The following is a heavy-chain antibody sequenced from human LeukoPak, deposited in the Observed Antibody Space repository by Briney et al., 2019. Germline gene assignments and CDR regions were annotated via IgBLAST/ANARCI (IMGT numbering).Heavy chain of an antibody. CDR3: AKRMGPGAFDI. CDR1: GFIFSSYG. J-gene: IGHJ3*02. CDR2: ISDSGDST. Sequence: GGTLRLSCAASGFIFSSYGMSWVRQAPGKGLEWVSTISDSGDSTYYADSVKGRFTISRDNSKNTLYLQMNSLRAEDTAVYYCAKRMGPGAFDIWGQGTMVTVSS. V-gene: IGHV3-23*01. D-gene: IGHD2-15*01.